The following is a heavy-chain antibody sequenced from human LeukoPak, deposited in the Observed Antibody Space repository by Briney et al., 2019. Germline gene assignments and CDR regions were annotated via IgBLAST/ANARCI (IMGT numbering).Heavy chain of an antibody. Sequence: GSLRLSCATSGFTFSSYAMSWVRQAPGKGLEWVSAISGSGGSTYYADSVKGRFTISRDNSKNTLYLQMNSLRAEDTAVYYCLSRGYYDSSGPTDYWGQGTLVTVSS. J-gene: IGHJ4*02. V-gene: IGHV3-23*01. CDR1: GFTFSSYA. D-gene: IGHD3-22*01. CDR2: ISGSGGST. CDR3: LSRGYYDSSGPTDY.